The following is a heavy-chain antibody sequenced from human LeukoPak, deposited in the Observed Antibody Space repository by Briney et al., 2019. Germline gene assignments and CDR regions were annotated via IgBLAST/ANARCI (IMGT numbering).Heavy chain of an antibody. CDR1: GFTFSSYG. J-gene: IGHJ4*02. D-gene: IGHD5-18*01. Sequence: GRSLRLSCAASGFTFSSYGMRWVRQAPGKGLEWVAVIWYDGSNKYYADSVKGRFTISRDNSKNTLYLQMNSLRAEDTAVYYCARGGYSYGYYFDYWGQGTLVTVSS. CDR3: ARGGYSYGYYFDY. V-gene: IGHV3-33*01. CDR2: IWYDGSNK.